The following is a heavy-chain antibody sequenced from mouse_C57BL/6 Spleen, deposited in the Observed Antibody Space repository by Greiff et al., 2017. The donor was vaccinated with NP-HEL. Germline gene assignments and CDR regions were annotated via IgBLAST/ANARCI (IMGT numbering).Heavy chain of an antibody. CDR2: ISYDGSN. CDR1: GYSITSGYY. CDR3: SRPDYYGSSGCAY. D-gene: IGHD1-1*01. V-gene: IGHV3-6*01. J-gene: IGHJ3*01. Sequence: EVKLQQSGPGLVKPSQSLSLTCSVTGYSITSGYYWNWIRQFPGNKLEWMGYISYDGSNNYNPSLKNRISITRDTTKNQFFLKLNSVTTEDTVTYYCSRPDYYGSSGCAYWGQGTLVTVSA.